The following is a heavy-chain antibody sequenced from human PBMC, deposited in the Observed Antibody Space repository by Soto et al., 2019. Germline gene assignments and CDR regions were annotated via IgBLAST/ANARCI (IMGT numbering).Heavy chain of an antibody. CDR1: GGSISSGDYY. V-gene: IGHV4-30-4*01. Sequence: SETLSLTCTVSGGSISSGDYYWSWIRQPPGKGLEWIGYIYYSGSTYYNPSLKSRVTISVDTSKNQFSLKLRPAPAKDTAVYYCPRTPPPTHANLLVFPFGDCSGGSCHGMDVSGQGTTVTVSS. D-gene: IGHD2-15*01. J-gene: IGHJ6*02. CDR3: PRTPPPTHANLLVFPFGDCSGGSCHGMDV. CDR2: IYYSGST.